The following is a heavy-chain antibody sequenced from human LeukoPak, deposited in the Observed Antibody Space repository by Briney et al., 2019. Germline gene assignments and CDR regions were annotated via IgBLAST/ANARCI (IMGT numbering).Heavy chain of an antibody. Sequence: ASVKVSCKASGYTFTGYYMHWVRQAPGQGLEWMGWINPNSGGTNYAQKFQGRVTMTRDTSISTAYMELSRLRSDDTAVYYCARDRGTGTSDYFDYWGQGTLVTVSS. CDR2: INPNSGGT. D-gene: IGHD1-1*01. CDR3: ARDRGTGTSDYFDY. V-gene: IGHV1-2*02. CDR1: GYTFTGYY. J-gene: IGHJ4*02.